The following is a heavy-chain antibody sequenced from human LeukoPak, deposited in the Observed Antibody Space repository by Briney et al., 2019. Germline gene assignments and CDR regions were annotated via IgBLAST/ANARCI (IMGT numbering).Heavy chain of an antibody. CDR2: IYYSGST. J-gene: IGHJ4*02. D-gene: IGHD3-10*02. CDR1: GGSISSYY. V-gene: IGHV4-59*01. Sequence: SETLSLTCTVSGGSISSYYWSWIRQPPGKGLEWIGYIYYSGSTNYNPSLKSRVTISVDTSKNQFSLKLSSVTAADTAVYYCARGGYYVSGFDYWGQGTLVTVSS. CDR3: ARGGYYVSGFDY.